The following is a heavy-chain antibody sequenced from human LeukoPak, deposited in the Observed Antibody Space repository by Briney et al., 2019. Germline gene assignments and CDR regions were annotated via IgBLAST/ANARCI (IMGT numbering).Heavy chain of an antibody. V-gene: IGHV4-39*01. CDR2: VYYSGST. Sequence: PSETLSLTCTVSGGSISSSSYYWGWIRQPPGKGLEWIGSVYYSGSTYYNPSLKSRVTISVDTSKNQFSLKLSSVTAADTAVYYCARQYSDAFDIWGQGTMVTVSS. D-gene: IGHD2-21*01. CDR1: GGSISSSSYY. J-gene: IGHJ3*02. CDR3: ARQYSDAFDI.